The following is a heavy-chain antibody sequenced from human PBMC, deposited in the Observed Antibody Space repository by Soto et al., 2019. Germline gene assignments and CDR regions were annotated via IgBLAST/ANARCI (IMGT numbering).Heavy chain of an antibody. CDR3: ARHKVYDSSGYYGRGEAFDI. CDR1: GYSFTSYW. Sequence: GESLKISCKGSGYSFTSYWISWVRQMPGKGLEWMGRIDPSDSYTYYSPSFQGHVTISADKSISTAYLQWSSLKASDYAMYYCARHKVYDSSGYYGRGEAFDIGGQGTMVTVPS. V-gene: IGHV5-10-1*01. D-gene: IGHD3-22*01. CDR2: IDPSDSYT. J-gene: IGHJ3*02.